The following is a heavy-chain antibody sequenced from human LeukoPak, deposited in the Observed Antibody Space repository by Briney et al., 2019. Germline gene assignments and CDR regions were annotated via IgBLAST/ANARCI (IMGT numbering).Heavy chain of an antibody. J-gene: IGHJ5*02. CDR1: GGSFSGYY. Sequence: ASETPSLTCAVYGGSFSGYYWSWIRQPPGKGLEWIGEINHSGSTNYNPSLKSRVTISVDTSKNQFSLKLSSVTAADTAVYYCARGGGITMVRGVILNWFDPWGQGTLVTVSS. V-gene: IGHV4-34*01. CDR2: INHSGST. D-gene: IGHD3-10*01. CDR3: ARGGGITMVRGVILNWFDP.